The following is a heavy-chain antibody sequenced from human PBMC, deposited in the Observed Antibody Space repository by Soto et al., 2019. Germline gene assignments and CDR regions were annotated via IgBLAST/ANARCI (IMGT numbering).Heavy chain of an antibody. D-gene: IGHD5-12*01. CDR1: SGSISSSNW. J-gene: IGHJ4*02. CDR3: ARDGRGYSGYDYYFDY. Sequence: QVQLQESGPGLVKPSGTLSLTCAVSSGSISSSNWWSWVRQPPGQGLEWIGEIYHSGSTNYNPSLKSRVTISVAKSKNQFSLKLSSVTAADTAVYYCARDGRGYSGYDYYFDYWGQGTLVTVSS. V-gene: IGHV4-4*02. CDR2: IYHSGST.